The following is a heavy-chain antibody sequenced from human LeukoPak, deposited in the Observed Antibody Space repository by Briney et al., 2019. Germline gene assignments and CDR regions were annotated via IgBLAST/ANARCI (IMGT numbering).Heavy chain of an antibody. J-gene: IGHJ4*02. D-gene: IGHD3-3*01. CDR3: AGRFLEWLLDY. CDR2: IYYSGST. CDR1: GGSIRSGDFY. Sequence: SQTLSLTCTVSGGSIRSGDFYWSWIRQPPGKGLEWIGSIYYSGSTYYNPSLKSRVTISVDTSKNQFSLKLSSVTAADTAVYYCAGRFLEWLLDYWGQGTLVTVSS. V-gene: IGHV4-39*01.